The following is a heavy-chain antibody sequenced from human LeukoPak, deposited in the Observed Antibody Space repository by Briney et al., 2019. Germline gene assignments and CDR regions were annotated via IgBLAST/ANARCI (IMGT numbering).Heavy chain of an antibody. Sequence: ASVKVSCKASGYTLSDHYMNWVGQAPGQGLEWMGWINPNSGGTNYAQKFQGRVTMTRDASISSVYMELSSLRSDDTAVYYCARSRRLGAFRDAFDIWGQGTMVTASS. CDR3: ARSRRLGAFRDAFDI. CDR2: INPNSGGT. CDR1: GYTLSDHY. V-gene: IGHV1-2*02. D-gene: IGHD1-26*01. J-gene: IGHJ3*02.